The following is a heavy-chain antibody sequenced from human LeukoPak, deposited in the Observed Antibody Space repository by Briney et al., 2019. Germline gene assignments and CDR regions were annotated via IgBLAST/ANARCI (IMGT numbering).Heavy chain of an antibody. CDR2: ISGNGDST. CDR3: AKMGLKQWPYNYFDY. CDR1: GFSFNTFA. D-gene: IGHD6-19*01. Sequence: GGSLRLSCAASGFSFNTFAMGWVRQAPGKGLEWVSVISGNGDSTNYADAVKGRFTISRDSSKNTLFLQMDSLRADDTAVYYCAKMGLKQWPYNYFDYWGQGTLVTVSS. V-gene: IGHV3-23*01. J-gene: IGHJ4*02.